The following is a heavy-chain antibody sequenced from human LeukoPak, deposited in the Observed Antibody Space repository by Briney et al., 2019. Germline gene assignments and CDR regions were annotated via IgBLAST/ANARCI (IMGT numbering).Heavy chain of an antibody. Sequence: SQTLSLTCTASGGSISSGSYYWSWIRQPAGKGLEWIGRIYTSGSTNYNPSLKSRVTISVDTSKNQFSLKLSSVTAADTAVYYCARVPSSGWYWNYFDYWGQGTLVTVSS. CDR1: GGSISSGSYY. V-gene: IGHV4-61*02. D-gene: IGHD6-19*01. CDR3: ARVPSSGWYWNYFDY. CDR2: IYTSGST. J-gene: IGHJ4*02.